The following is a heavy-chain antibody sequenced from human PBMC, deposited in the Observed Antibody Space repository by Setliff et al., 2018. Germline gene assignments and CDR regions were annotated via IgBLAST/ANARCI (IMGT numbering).Heavy chain of an antibody. Sequence: PSETLSLTCTVSGGSISSYYWSWIRQPAGKGLEWIGRIYTRGSTNYNPSLKSRVTISMDTSKNQFSLKVSSVTAADTAVYYCARSFSRREKFLLDYWGQGALVTVSS. V-gene: IGHV4-4*07. CDR3: ARSFSRREKFLLDY. CDR1: GGSISSYY. J-gene: IGHJ4*02. CDR2: IYTRGST.